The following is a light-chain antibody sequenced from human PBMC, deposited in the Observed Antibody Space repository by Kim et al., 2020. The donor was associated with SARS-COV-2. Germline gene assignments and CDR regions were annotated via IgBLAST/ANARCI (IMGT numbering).Light chain of an antibody. V-gene: IGKV3-20*01. Sequence: EIVLTQSPGTLSLSPGERATLSCRASQSVSSSYLAWYQQKPGQAPRLLIYGASSRATGIPDRFSGSGSGTDFTLTISRLEPEDFAVYYCHQYGSSLLTFGGGTKVDIK. CDR2: GAS. CDR3: HQYGSSLLT. J-gene: IGKJ4*01. CDR1: QSVSSSY.